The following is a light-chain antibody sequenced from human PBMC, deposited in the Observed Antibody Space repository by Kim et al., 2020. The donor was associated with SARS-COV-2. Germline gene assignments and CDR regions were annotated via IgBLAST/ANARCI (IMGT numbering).Light chain of an antibody. CDR1: QSVTSSN. CDR3: QQYGSSVET. J-gene: IGKJ1*01. Sequence: PGGRATLPCRASQSVTSSNKLAWYQQKPGQAPRLLIYGASSRATGIPDRFSGSGSGTDFTLTISRLEPEDFAVYYCQQYGSSVETFGQGTKVDIK. CDR2: GAS. V-gene: IGKV3-20*01.